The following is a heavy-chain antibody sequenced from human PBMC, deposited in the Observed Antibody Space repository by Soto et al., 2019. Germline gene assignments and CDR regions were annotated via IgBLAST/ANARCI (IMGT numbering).Heavy chain of an antibody. CDR3: ARLGGRSGWENYDY. J-gene: IGHJ4*02. V-gene: IGHV4-39*01. D-gene: IGHD6-19*01. CDR2: IYYSGST. CDR1: GGSISSSSYY. Sequence: SETLSLTCTVSGGSISSSSYYWGWIRQPPGKGLEWIGSIYYSGSTYYNPSLKSRVTISVDTSKNQFSLKLSSVTAADTAVYYCARLGGRSGWENYDYWGQGTLVTVSS.